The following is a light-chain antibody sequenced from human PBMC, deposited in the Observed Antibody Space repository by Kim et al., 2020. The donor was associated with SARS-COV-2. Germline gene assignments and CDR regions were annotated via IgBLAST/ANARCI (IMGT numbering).Light chain of an antibody. CDR1: QSVSSMY. V-gene: IGKV3-20*01. CDR3: QQYENSPWT. CDR2: GAS. Sequence: IVLTQSPGTLSLSPGERATLSCRASQSVSSMYLAWYQQKPGQAPRLLIYGASSRATGIPDRFSGNGSVTDFTLIISRLEPEDCAVYYCQQYENSPWTFGQGTKVDIK. J-gene: IGKJ1*01.